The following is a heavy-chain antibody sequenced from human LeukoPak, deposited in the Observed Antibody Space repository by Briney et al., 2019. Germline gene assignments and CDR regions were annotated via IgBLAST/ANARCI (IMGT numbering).Heavy chain of an antibody. CDR1: GFTFSNYA. D-gene: IGHD4-11*01. CDR3: AKGKAYNNLDWFDP. CDR2: IVGTGAST. Sequence: LPGGSLRLSCAAPGFTFSNYAMTWVRQAPGKGLEWVSSIVGTGASTFYADSVKGRFTISRDNSMDTLYLQLNSLRAEDTAVYFCAKGKAYNNLDWFDPWGQGTLVTVSS. J-gene: IGHJ5*02. V-gene: IGHV3-23*01.